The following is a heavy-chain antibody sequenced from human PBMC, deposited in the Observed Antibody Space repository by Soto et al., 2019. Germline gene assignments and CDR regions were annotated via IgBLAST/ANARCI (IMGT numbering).Heavy chain of an antibody. Sequence: ASVKVSCKASGYTFTSYGISWVRQAPGQGLEWMGWISAYNGNTNYAQKLQGRVTMTTDTSTSTAYMELRSLRSDDTAVYYCASVEGQGLVLVLLDYWGQGTLVPVSS. CDR1: GYTFTSYG. D-gene: IGHD6-19*01. V-gene: IGHV1-18*01. J-gene: IGHJ4*02. CDR3: ASVEGQGLVLVLLDY. CDR2: ISAYNGNT.